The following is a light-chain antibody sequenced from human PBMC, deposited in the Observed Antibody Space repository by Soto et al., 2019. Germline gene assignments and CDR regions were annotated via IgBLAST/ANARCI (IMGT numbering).Light chain of an antibody. V-gene: IGKV1-33*01. J-gene: IGKJ5*01. Sequence: DIQMTQSPSSLSASVGDRVTIICQASQDINNYLNWYQQKPGKAPKLLIYDSSNLEIGVPSRFSGSGYGTRFSFTISSLQPEDIETYYCQQFDNLPFTFGQGTRLEMK. CDR2: DSS. CDR3: QQFDNLPFT. CDR1: QDINNY.